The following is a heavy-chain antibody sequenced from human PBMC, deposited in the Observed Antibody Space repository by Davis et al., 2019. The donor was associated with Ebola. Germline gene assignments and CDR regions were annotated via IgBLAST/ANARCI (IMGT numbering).Heavy chain of an antibody. J-gene: IGHJ4*02. Sequence: LRLTCAISGDSVSSGGWNWIRQSPSRGLEWLGRTYYNSKWYNDYAVSVKSRITINPDTSKNQFSLQLDSVTPEDTAVYYCARGWLRSGFDSWGQGTLVTVSS. CDR2: TYYNSKWYN. CDR3: ARGWLRSGFDS. D-gene: IGHD5-12*01. CDR1: GDSVSSGG. V-gene: IGHV6-1*01.